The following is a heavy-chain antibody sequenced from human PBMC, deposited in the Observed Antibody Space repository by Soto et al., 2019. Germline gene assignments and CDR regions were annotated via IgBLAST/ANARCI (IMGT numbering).Heavy chain of an antibody. D-gene: IGHD2-15*01. CDR1: GYTFTSYG. CDR3: ASLGGYCSGGSCPTATHDAFDI. Sequence: ASVKVSCKASGYTFTSYGISCVRQAPGQGLEWMGWISAYNGNTNYAQKLQGRVTMTTDTSTSTAYMELRSLRSDDTAVYYCASLGGYCSGGSCPTATHDAFDIWGQGTMVTVSS. CDR2: ISAYNGNT. J-gene: IGHJ3*02. V-gene: IGHV1-18*01.